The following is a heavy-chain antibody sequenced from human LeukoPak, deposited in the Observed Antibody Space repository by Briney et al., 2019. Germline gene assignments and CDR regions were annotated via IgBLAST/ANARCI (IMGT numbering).Heavy chain of an antibody. CDR2: ISSNGGST. Sequence: GGSLRLSCAASGFTFSSYAMHWVRQAPGKGLEYVSDISSNGGSTYYANSVKGRFTISRDNSKNTLYLQMGSLRAEDMAVYYCARGRGLGYCSGGSCYDFDYWGQGTLVTVSS. J-gene: IGHJ4*02. CDR1: GFTFSSYA. V-gene: IGHV3-64*01. CDR3: ARGRGLGYCSGGSCYDFDY. D-gene: IGHD2-15*01.